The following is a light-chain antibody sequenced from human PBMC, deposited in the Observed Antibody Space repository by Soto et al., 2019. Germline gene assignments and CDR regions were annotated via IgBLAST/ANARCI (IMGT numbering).Light chain of an antibody. V-gene: IGKV3-20*01. CDR1: QSVSSSY. CDR3: QQYGCSPPFT. CDR2: GAS. Sequence: EIVLTQSPGTLSLSPGERTTLSCRASQSVSSSYSAWYQQKPGQAPRLLIYGASIRATGIPDRFSGSGSGTDFTLTISRLEPEDFAVYYCQQYGCSPPFTYGGGTKVEIK. J-gene: IGKJ4*01.